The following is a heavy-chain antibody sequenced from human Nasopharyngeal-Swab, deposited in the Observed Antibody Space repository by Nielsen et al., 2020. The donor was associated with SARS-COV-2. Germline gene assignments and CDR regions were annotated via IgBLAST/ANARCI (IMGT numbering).Heavy chain of an antibody. D-gene: IGHD6-13*01. V-gene: IGHV3-23*01. CDR2: ISGSGGST. CDR1: GFTFSSYA. CDR3: IAAAGTGSFDY. Sequence: GGSLRLSWPASGFTFSSYAMSWVRQAPGKGLEWVAAISGSGGSTYYADSVKGRFTISRDNSKNTLYLQMNSLRAEDTAVYYCIAAAGTGSFDYWGQGTLVTVSS. J-gene: IGHJ4*02.